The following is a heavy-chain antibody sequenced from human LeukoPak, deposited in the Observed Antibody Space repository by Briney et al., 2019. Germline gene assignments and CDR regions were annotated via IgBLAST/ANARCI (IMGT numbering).Heavy chain of an antibody. V-gene: IGHV3-43*02. CDR3: AKDSTRYSYGSVGEGDY. Sequence: PGGSLRLSCAASGFTFDDYAMHWVRQAPGKGLEWVSLISGDGGSTYYADSVKGRFTTSRDNSKNSLYLQMNSLRTEDTALYYCAKDSTRYSYGSVGEGDYWGQGILVTVSS. CDR2: ISGDGGST. D-gene: IGHD5-18*01. J-gene: IGHJ4*02. CDR1: GFTFDDYA.